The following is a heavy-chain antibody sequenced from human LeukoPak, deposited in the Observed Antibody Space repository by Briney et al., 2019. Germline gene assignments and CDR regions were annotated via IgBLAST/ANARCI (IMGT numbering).Heavy chain of an antibody. J-gene: IGHJ4*02. CDR2: IKQDGSEK. D-gene: IGHD6-13*01. V-gene: IGHV3-7*01. CDR1: GFTSTSFW. Sequence: GGSLRLSCAASGFTSTSFWMSWVRLAPGKGLEWVANIKQDGSEKNYVDSVKGRFTISRDNAKNSMSLQMNSLRAEDTAVYYCTREGILAGVDYWGQGTLVTVSS. CDR3: TREGILAGVDY.